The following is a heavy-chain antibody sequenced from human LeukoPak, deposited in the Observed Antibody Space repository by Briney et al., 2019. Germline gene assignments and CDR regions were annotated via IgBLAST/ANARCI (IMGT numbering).Heavy chain of an antibody. CDR3: ARDQGLTAPPPYGLDV. J-gene: IGHJ6*02. CDR2: IIPVLNIT. CDR1: GGTFITSA. Sequence: ASVRVSSTPSGGTFITSAITWVRQAPGQGLEWMGRIIPVLNITTYAQRFQGRVTITADTSTTTVYMELSSLRSEETAVYYCARDQGLTAPPPYGLDVWGQGTTVIVSS. V-gene: IGHV1-69*04. D-gene: IGHD5-18*01.